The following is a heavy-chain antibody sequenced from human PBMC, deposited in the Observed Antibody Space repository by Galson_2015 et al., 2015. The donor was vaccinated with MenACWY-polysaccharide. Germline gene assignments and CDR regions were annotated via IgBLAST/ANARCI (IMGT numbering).Heavy chain of an antibody. J-gene: IGHJ6*02. CDR3: ARDKDQYCSGGSCYFWGYYYGMDV. CDR2: ISAYNGNT. D-gene: IGHD2-15*01. V-gene: IGHV1-18*01. Sequence: ASGYTFTSYGISWVRQAPGQGLEWMGWISAYNGNTNYAQKLQGRVTMTTDTSTSTAYMELRSLRSDDTAVYYCARDKDQYCSGGSCYFWGYYYGMDVWGQGTTVTVSS. CDR1: GYTFTSYG.